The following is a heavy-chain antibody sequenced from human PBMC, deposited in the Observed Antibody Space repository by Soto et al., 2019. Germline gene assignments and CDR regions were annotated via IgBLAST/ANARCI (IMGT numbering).Heavy chain of an antibody. CDR2: INPNCGGT. V-gene: IGHV1-2*02. D-gene: IGHD6-19*01. CDR3: ARDLAVAGTGLDY. CDR1: GYMFTGFY. Sequence: VASVKVSCKASGYMFTGFYMHWVRQAPGQGLEWMGWINPNCGGTNYAQKFQGRVTMTRDTSISTAYMELSRLRSDDTAVYYCARDLAVAGTGLDYWGQGTMVTVSS. J-gene: IGHJ4*02.